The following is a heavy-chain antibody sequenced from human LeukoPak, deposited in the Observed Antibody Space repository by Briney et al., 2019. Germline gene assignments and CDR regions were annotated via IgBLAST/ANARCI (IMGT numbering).Heavy chain of an antibody. J-gene: IGHJ4*02. CDR2: IYSDGST. Sequence: GGSVRLSCAASGFSVSNNFMSWVRQAPGKGLEWVSVIYSDGSTYDADSVRGRFTISRDKSKNTLYLQMNSLRAEDTAVYYCARDFDGGSTGFDCWGQGTLVTVSS. CDR3: ARDFDGGSTGFDC. D-gene: IGHD3-9*01. CDR1: GFSVSNNF. V-gene: IGHV3-53*01.